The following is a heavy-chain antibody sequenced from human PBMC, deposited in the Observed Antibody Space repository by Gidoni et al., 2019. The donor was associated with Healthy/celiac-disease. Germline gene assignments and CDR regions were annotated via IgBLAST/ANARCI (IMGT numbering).Heavy chain of an antibody. CDR2: INHSGST. J-gene: IGHJ6*02. CDR1: GGSFSGYY. D-gene: IGHD2-2*01. CDR3: ARGRVRSTAARYYYYYGMDV. V-gene: IGHV4-34*01. Sequence: QVQLQQWGAGLLKPSETLSLTCAVYGGSFSGYYWRWIRQPPGKGLEWIGEINHSGSTNYNPSLKSRVTISVDTSKNQFSLKLSSVTAADTAVYYCARGRVRSTAARYYYYYGMDVWGQGTTVTVSS.